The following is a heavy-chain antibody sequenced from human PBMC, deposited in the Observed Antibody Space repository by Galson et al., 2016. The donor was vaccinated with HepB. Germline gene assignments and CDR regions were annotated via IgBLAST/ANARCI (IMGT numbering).Heavy chain of an antibody. D-gene: IGHD3-10*01. CDR2: IYPGDSDT. CDR1: GYNFTSYW. Sequence: QSGAEVKKPGESLKISCEASGYNFTSYWIGWVRQMPGKGLEWMGIIYPGDSDTRYSPSFQGQVTISADKSINTAYLQWRSPKGSDIAMYYCARGRTTMVRGVYSSRNWDFELWGRGTLVTVSS. CDR3: ARGRTTMVRGVYSSRNWDFEL. J-gene: IGHJ2*01. V-gene: IGHV5-51*01.